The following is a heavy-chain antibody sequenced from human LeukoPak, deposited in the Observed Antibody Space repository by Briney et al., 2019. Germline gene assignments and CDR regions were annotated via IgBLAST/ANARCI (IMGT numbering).Heavy chain of an antibody. Sequence: SETLSLPCTASGGSISSYYWSWIRQPPGKGLEWIGHIYYSGSNNYNPSLKSLVTISVDTSKNQFSLKLSSVTAEDTAVYYCARGGYSYGYSLNWFDPWGQGTLVTVSS. D-gene: IGHD5-18*01. CDR2: IYYSGSN. J-gene: IGHJ5*02. CDR3: ARGGYSYGYSLNWFDP. V-gene: IGHV4-59*01. CDR1: GGSISSYY.